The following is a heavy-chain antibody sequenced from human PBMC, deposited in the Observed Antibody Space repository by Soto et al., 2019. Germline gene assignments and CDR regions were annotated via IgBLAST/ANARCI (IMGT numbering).Heavy chain of an antibody. D-gene: IGHD2-2*01. Sequence: GGSLRLSCAASGFTFSDYYMSWIRQAPGKGLECISYISRSDNTVYYADSVKGRFTISRDNAKNSLYLQMNSLRAEDTAVYYCARRNQYFLPWGQGILVTLFS. CDR2: ISRSDNTV. V-gene: IGHV3-11*01. J-gene: IGHJ1*01. CDR1: GFTFSDYY. CDR3: ARRNQYFLP.